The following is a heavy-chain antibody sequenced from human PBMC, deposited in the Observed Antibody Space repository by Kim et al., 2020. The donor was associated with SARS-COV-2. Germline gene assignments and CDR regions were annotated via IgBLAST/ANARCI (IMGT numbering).Heavy chain of an antibody. J-gene: IGHJ4*02. Sequence: GESLKISCKGSGYSFTSYWISWVRQMPGKGLEWMGRIEPSDSFTYYSPSFQGHVTISADKSISTAYLQWSSLKASDTAMYYCARSPTGYSSSWYVDYWGQGTLVTVSS. CDR1: GYSFTSYW. CDR2: IEPSDSFT. CDR3: ARSPTGYSSSWYVDY. D-gene: IGHD6-13*01. V-gene: IGHV5-10-1*01.